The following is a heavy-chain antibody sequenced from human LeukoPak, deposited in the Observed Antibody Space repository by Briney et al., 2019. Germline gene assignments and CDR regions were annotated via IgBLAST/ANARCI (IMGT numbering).Heavy chain of an antibody. J-gene: IGHJ4*02. V-gene: IGHV3-30-3*01. CDR3: ARVQWELLYPDY. CDR1: GFTFSSYA. D-gene: IGHD1-26*01. Sequence: GGSLRLSCAASGFTFSSYAMHWVRQAPGKGLEWVALISYDESYRYYADSVKGRFTISRDNSKNTLYLQMNSLRTDDTAVYYCARVQWELLYPDYWGQGTLVTVSS. CDR2: ISYDESYR.